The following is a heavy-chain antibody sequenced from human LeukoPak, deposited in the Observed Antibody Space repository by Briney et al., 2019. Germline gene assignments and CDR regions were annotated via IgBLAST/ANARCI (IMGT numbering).Heavy chain of an antibody. CDR3: ARVQHSDWFDP. V-gene: IGHV4-30-2*01. CDR2: IYHSGST. Sequence: PSETLSLTCAVSGGSISSGGYSWSWIRQPPGKGLEWIGYIYHSGSTYYNPSLKSRVTISVDRSKNQFSLKLSSVTAADTAVYHCARVQHSDWFDPWGQGTLVTVSS. J-gene: IGHJ5*02. CDR1: GGSISSGGYS. D-gene: IGHD1-26*01.